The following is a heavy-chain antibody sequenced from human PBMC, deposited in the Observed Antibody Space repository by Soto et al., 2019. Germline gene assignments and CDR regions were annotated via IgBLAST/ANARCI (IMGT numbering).Heavy chain of an antibody. V-gene: IGHV3-23*01. J-gene: IGHJ4*02. CDR2: ITGSRGKT. CDR3: ARDSGSYLY. D-gene: IGHD1-26*01. Sequence: GGSLRLSCAASGFTFSDYSMHWVRQAPGKGLEWVSVITGSRGKTYYADSVKGRFTISRDNSKNTLYLQMNSLRAEDTAVYYCARDSGSYLYWGQGTLVTVSS. CDR1: GFTFSDYS.